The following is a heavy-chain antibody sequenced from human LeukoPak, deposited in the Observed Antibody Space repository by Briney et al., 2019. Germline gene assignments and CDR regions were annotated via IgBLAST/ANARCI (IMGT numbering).Heavy chain of an antibody. CDR2: VYYTGAT. Sequence: SETLSLTCTVSGGSIGGFYWSWVRQTPGKGLEWIGFVYYTGATNYNPSLKSRVTISLDTSKNQFSLNLNSVDAADTAVYFCARCGNSYGSGYQFDPWSQETLVTVSS. J-gene: IGHJ5*02. V-gene: IGHV4-59*01. D-gene: IGHD5-18*01. CDR1: GGSIGGFY. CDR3: ARCGNSYGSGYQFDP.